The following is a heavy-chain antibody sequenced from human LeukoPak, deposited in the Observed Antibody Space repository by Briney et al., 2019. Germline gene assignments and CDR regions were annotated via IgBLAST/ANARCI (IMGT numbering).Heavy chain of an antibody. D-gene: IGHD3-22*01. CDR2: INPSGGST. V-gene: IGHV1-46*01. CDR1: GYTFTSYY. Sequence: ASVKVSCKASGYTFTSYYMHWVRQAPGQGLEWMGIINPSGGSTSYAQKFQGRVTMTRDMSTSTVYMELSSLRSEDTAVYYCARGLKDYYDSSGYNDYWGQGTLVTVSS. CDR3: ARGLKDYYDSSGYNDY. J-gene: IGHJ4*02.